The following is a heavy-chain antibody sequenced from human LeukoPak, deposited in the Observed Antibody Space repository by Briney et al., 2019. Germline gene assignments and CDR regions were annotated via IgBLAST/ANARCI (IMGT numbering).Heavy chain of an antibody. V-gene: IGHV4-39*01. CDR3: AFGWLQSLAYFDY. CDR1: GGSISSSSYY. Sequence: PSQTLSLTCTVSGGSISSSSYYWGWIRQPPGKGLEWIGSIYYSGSTYYNPSLKSRVTISVDTSKNQFSLKLSSVTAADTAVYYCAFGWLQSLAYFDYWGQGTLVTVSS. D-gene: IGHD5-24*01. CDR2: IYYSGST. J-gene: IGHJ4*02.